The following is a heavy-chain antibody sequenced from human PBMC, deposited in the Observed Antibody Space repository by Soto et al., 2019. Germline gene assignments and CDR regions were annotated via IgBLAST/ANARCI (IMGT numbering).Heavy chain of an antibody. V-gene: IGHV3-23*01. CDR2: ISGSGGST. CDR3: AKAALGWLRLGYRSGVYDY. CDR1: GFTFSSYA. Sequence: EVQLLESGGGLVQPGGSLRLSCAASGFTFSSYAMSWVRQAPGKGLEWGSGISGSGGSTYYADSVKGRFTISRDNSTNTLYLQMNSLRAEDTAVYYCAKAALGWLRLGYRSGVYDYWGQGTLVTVSS. J-gene: IGHJ4*02. D-gene: IGHD6-19*01.